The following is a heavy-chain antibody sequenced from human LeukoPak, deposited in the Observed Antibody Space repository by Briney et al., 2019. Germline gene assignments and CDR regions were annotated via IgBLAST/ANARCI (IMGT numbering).Heavy chain of an antibody. Sequence: SETLSLTCTVSGGSISSYYWSWIRQPPGKGLEWIGYIYYSGSTNYNPSLKSRVTISVDTSKNQFSLKLSSATAADTAVYYCARAPRERAMIVGGDAFDIWGQGTMVTVSS. CDR3: ARAPRERAMIVGGDAFDI. D-gene: IGHD3-22*01. CDR2: IYYSGST. V-gene: IGHV4-59*01. J-gene: IGHJ3*02. CDR1: GGSISSYY.